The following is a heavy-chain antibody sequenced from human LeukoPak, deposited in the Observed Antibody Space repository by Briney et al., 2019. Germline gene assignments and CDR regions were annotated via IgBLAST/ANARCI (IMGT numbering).Heavy chain of an antibody. CDR3: ARGYCSGGACYSGFH. J-gene: IGHJ4*02. V-gene: IGHV3-72*01. D-gene: IGHD2-15*01. Sequence: GGSLRLSCTASGFTFSDYYMDWVRQAPGKGLEWVGRTRDKAHSYTIEYVASVKGRFTISRDDSKNSLYLQMNSLKTEDTAVYYCARGYCSGGACYSGFHWGQGTLLSVSS. CDR2: TRDKAHSYTI. CDR1: GFTFSDYY.